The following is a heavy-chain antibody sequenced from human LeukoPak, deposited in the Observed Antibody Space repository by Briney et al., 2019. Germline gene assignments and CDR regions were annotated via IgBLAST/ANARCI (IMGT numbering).Heavy chain of an antibody. Sequence: SETLSLTCTVSGGSISSSNYYWGWIRQPPGKGLEWIGSIYYSGSTYYNPSLRSRVTISVDTSKNQFSLKLSSVTAADTAVYYCARGRYYYDSSGYYYFDYWGQGTLVTVSS. V-gene: IGHV4-39*07. J-gene: IGHJ4*02. CDR1: GGSISSSNYY. CDR3: ARGRYYYDSSGYYYFDY. D-gene: IGHD3-22*01. CDR2: IYYSGST.